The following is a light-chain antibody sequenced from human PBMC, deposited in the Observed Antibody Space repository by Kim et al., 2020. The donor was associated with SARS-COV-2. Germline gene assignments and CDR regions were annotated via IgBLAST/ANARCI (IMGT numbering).Light chain of an antibody. V-gene: IGLV2-14*04. Sequence: GQSIAISCSGTSGDVGANDYVCWYQQHPGKAPRLVIYDVNNRPSGVSDRFSGSKSGTTASLTISRLQADDEADYYCSAYTTSSTYVFGTGTKVTVL. CDR1: SGDVGANDY. CDR3: SAYTTSSTYV. CDR2: DVN. J-gene: IGLJ1*01.